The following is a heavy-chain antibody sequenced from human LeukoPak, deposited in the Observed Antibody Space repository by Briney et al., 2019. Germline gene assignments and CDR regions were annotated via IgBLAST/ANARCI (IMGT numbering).Heavy chain of an antibody. CDR1: GDSISSSNCY. D-gene: IGHD3-10*01. CDR3: ARQTGSGLFSLP. V-gene: IGHV4-39*01. J-gene: IGHJ4*02. Sequence: SETLSLTCTVSGDSISSSNCYWGWIRQPPGKGLEWIGSIYFSEGTYYNASLKSRVTISVDTSKNQFSLKLSSVTAADTAVYYCARQTGSGLFSLPGGQGTLVTVSS. CDR2: IYFSEGT.